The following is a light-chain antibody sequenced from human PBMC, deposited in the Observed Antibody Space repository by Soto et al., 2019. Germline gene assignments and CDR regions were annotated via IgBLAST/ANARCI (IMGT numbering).Light chain of an antibody. Sequence: QSALTQPASVSGTPGQSITVSCIGTSSDIGRYNYVSWYQQHPGRAPKLIIRDVNSRPSGVPTRFSGSKSGNTASLTISGLQVEDEAYYYCSSYASSNAQLFGGGTKLTVL. J-gene: IGLJ2*01. CDR3: SSYASSNAQL. CDR1: SSDIGRYNY. V-gene: IGLV2-14*03. CDR2: DVN.